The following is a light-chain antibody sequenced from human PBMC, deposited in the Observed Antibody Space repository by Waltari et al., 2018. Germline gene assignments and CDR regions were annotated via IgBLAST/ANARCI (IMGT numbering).Light chain of an antibody. Sequence: QSVLTQAPSMSGAPGQRVTISCTGSGPNIGAGFAVPWYQQLPRAAPKLLIYGSTSRPLGVPDRFFGSTSGTSASLVIIGLQPEDEAVYYCQSYDTSLSVVFGGGTKLTVL. CDR3: QSYDTSLSVV. CDR1: GPNIGAGFA. V-gene: IGLV1-40*01. CDR2: GST. J-gene: IGLJ3*02.